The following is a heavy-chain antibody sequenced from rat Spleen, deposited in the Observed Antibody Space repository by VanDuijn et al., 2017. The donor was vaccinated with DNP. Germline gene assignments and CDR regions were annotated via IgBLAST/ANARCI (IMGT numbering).Heavy chain of an antibody. Sequence: EVQLVESGGGLVQPGRSLKLSCVGSGLTFSLYNMAWVRQAPNQGLEWVANIIYDGSRTYYRESVKGRFTVSRDNAKSTLYLQMDSLRSEDMATYYCIRWNSGHFDYWGQGVMVTVSS. V-gene: IGHV5S10*01. CDR3: IRWNSGHFDY. CDR2: IIYDGSRT. J-gene: IGHJ2*01. CDR1: GLTFSLYN. D-gene: IGHD4-3*01.